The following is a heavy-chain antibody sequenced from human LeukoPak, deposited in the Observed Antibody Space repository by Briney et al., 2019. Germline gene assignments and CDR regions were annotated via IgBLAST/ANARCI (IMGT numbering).Heavy chain of an antibody. D-gene: IGHD3-22*01. CDR1: GFTFSSYA. CDR3: SYYYDSSGYYY. J-gene: IGHJ4*02. V-gene: IGHV3-23*01. CDR2: ISGSGGST. Sequence: TGGSLRLSCAASGFTFSSYAMSRVRQAPGKGLEWVSAISGSGGSTYYADSVRGRFTISRDNSKNTPYLQMNSLRAEDTAVYYCSYYYDSSGYYYWGQGTLVTVSS.